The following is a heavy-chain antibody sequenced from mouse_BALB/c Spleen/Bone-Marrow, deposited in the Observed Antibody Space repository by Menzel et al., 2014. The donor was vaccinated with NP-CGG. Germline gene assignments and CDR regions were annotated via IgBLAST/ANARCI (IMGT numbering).Heavy chain of an antibody. Sequence: QVTLKESGAELMKPGASVKISCKATGYTFRSYWMEWVRQRPGHGLEWIGEILPGSGSTNHNEKFKGKATFTADTSSNTAYLQLSSLTSEDSAVYYCAFNSYWFFDVWGAGTTVTVSS. V-gene: IGHV1-9*01. CDR2: ILPGSGST. CDR3: AFNSYWFFDV. CDR1: GYTFRSYW. J-gene: IGHJ1*01.